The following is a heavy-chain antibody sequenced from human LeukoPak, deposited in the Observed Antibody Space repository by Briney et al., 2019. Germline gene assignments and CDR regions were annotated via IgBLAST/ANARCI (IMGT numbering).Heavy chain of an antibody. J-gene: IGHJ4*02. Sequence: GGSLRLSCAASGFTFSNYWMSWVRQAPGKGLEWVANIKEDGSDKYYVDSVKGRFIISRDNVKNSLYLQMNSLRVEDTAVYYCARGPSGYHNTGGQGTLVTVSS. V-gene: IGHV3-7*01. CDR3: ARGPSGYHNT. D-gene: IGHD5-12*01. CDR1: GFTFSNYW. CDR2: IKEDGSDK.